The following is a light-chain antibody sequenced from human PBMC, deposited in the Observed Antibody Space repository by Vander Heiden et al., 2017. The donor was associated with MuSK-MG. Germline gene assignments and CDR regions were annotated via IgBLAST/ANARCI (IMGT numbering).Light chain of an antibody. Sequence: EIVMTQSPATLSVSPGERATLSCRASQSVSSNLAWYQQKPGQAPRLLIYGASTRATGIPARFSGSGSGTEFTLTISSLQSEDFAVYYCQQDKNWPLTFGGGTKVXIK. CDR1: QSVSSN. V-gene: IGKV3D-15*01. CDR2: GAS. CDR3: QQDKNWPLT. J-gene: IGKJ4*01.